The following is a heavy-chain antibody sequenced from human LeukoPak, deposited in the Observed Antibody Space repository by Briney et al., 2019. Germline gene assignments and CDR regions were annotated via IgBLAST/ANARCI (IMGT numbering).Heavy chain of an antibody. V-gene: IGHV1-2*02. D-gene: IGHD5-18*01. J-gene: IGHJ4*02. CDR2: IKPNSGGT. Sequence: GASVRVSFKASGYTFTGYFMHWVRQAPGQGIEWMGWIKPNSGGTNYAQKFQGRVTMTRYTSITTAYMELSSLRSDDTAVYYCARGGIQLWFLVDYWGQGTLVTVSS. CDR3: ARGGIQLWFLVDY. CDR1: GYTFTGYF.